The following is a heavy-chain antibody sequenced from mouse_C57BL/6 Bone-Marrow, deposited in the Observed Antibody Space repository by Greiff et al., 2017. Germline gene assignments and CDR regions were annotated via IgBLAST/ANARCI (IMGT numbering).Heavy chain of an antibody. CDR1: GYAFSTYW. J-gene: IGHJ2*01. CDR2: IYPGDGDT. D-gene: IGHD4-1*01. CDR3: ARSWDYFDY. V-gene: IGHV1-80*01. Sequence: VKLVESGAELVKPGASVKISCKVSGYAFSTYWMNWVKQRPGQGLEWIGLIYPGDGDTNYNGKFKGKATLTADKSSSTAYMQLSSLTSVDSGVCVYARSWDYFDYWGQGTTLTVSS.